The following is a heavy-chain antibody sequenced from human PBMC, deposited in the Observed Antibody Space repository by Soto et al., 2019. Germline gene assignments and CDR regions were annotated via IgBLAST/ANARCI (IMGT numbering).Heavy chain of an antibody. V-gene: IGHV3-30*18. CDR2: ISYDGSNK. CDR1: GFTFSSYG. CDR3: AKDQQLLGTRHPGY. Sequence: QVQLVESGGGVVQPGRSLRLSCAASGFTFSSYGMHWVRQAPGKGLEWVAVISYDGSNKYYADSVKGRFTISRDNSKNTLYLQMNSLRAEDTAVYYCAKDQQLLGTRHPGYWGQGPLVTVSS. J-gene: IGHJ4*02. D-gene: IGHD6-19*01.